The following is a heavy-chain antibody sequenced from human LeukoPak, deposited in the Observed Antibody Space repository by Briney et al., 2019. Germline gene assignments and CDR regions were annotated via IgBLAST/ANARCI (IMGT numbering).Heavy chain of an antibody. CDR3: GRAGFGELYPYVDS. J-gene: IGHJ4*02. CDR2: ISYDGGNE. Sequence: GKSLRLSCAASGFAFSRSAMHRVRQAPGKGLEWVALISYDGGNEYYGDSVKGRFTVSRDNSKNTLYLQMSSLRADDTAVYYCGRAGFGELYPYVDSWGQGTLVTVSS. CDR1: GFAFSRSA. D-gene: IGHD3-16*01. V-gene: IGHV3-30*04.